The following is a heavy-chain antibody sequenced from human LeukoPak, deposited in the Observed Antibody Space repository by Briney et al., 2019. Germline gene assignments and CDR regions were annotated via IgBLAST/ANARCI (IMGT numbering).Heavy chain of an antibody. CDR1: GFTYSNFG. V-gene: IGHV3-23*01. J-gene: IGHJ4*02. D-gene: IGHD3-10*01. Sequence: GGSLRLSCASSGFTYSNFGMSWVRQAPGKGLEWVSSISAGGSGTYFADSVKGRFRISRDNSKSTLFLQMNSLRVEDTAIYYCATLYSGGSGSYQHYWGQGPLVTVSS. CDR3: ATLYSGGSGSYQHY. CDR2: ISAGGSGT.